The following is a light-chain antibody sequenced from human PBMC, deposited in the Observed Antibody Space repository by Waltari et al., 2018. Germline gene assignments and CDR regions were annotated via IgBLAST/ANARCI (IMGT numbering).Light chain of an antibody. Sequence: VALGQTVKITCQGDSLRTSYASWYQLKPGQAPVLVLFGKEKRPSGIPDRFSGYSSGTTSSLTITGAQAEDEADYYCHSRNGRNNEVVFGGGTKLTVL. J-gene: IGLJ3*02. CDR1: SLRTSY. V-gene: IGLV3-19*01. CDR3: HSRNGRNNEVV. CDR2: GKE.